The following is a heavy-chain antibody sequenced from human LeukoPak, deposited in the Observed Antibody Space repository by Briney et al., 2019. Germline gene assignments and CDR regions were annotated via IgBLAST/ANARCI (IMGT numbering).Heavy chain of an antibody. CDR1: GFTFDDYA. CDR2: ISWNSGSI. J-gene: IGHJ3*02. Sequence: GGSLRLSCAASGFTFDDYAMHWVRHAPGKGLEGVSGISWNSGSIGYADSVKGRFTISRDNAKNSLYLQMNSLRAEDTALYYCACQLLGEAFDIWGHGTMVTVSS. CDR3: ACQLLGEAFDI. D-gene: IGHD2-2*01. V-gene: IGHV3-9*01.